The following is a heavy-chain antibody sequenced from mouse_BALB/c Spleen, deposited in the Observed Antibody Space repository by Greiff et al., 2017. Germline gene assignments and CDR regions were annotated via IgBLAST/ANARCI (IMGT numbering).Heavy chain of an antibody. Sequence: EVQLQQSGGGLVKPGGSLKLSCAASGFTFSSYAMSWVRQSPEKRLEWVAEISSGGSYTYYPDTVTGRFTISRDNAKNTLYLEMSSLRSEDTAMYYCARYYDYGFDYWGQGTTLTVSS. D-gene: IGHD2-4*01. J-gene: IGHJ2*01. CDR1: GFTFSSYA. CDR2: ISSGGSYT. CDR3: ARYYDYGFDY. V-gene: IGHV5-9-4*01.